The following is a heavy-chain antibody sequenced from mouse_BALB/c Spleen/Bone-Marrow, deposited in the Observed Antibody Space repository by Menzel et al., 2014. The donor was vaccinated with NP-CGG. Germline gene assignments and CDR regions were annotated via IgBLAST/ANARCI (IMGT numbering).Heavy chain of an antibody. J-gene: IGHJ2*01. V-gene: IGHV1S137*01. CDR2: ISTYYGDA. D-gene: IGHD2-3*01. CDR3: ARSDGFDY. Sequence: QVQLQQSGAELVRPGVSVKISCKGSGYTFTDYALHWVKPSHAKSLEWIGIISTYYGDASYNQKFKGKATMTVDKSSSTAYMELARLTSEDSAIYYRARSDGFDYWGQGTTLTVSS. CDR1: GYTFTDYA.